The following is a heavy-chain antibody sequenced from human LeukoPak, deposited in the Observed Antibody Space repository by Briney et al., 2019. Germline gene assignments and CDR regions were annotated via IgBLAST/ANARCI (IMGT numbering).Heavy chain of an antibody. CDR3: AKDATKRLLWFGEFSAFDI. J-gene: IGHJ3*02. CDR2: ISYDGSNK. Sequence: GGSLRLSCAASGFTFSSYGMHWVRQAPGKGLEWVAVISYDGSNKYYADSVKGRFTISRDNSKNTLYLQMNSLRAEDTAVYYCAKDATKRLLWFGEFSAFDIWGQGTMVTVSS. V-gene: IGHV3-30*18. CDR1: GFTFSSYG. D-gene: IGHD3-10*01.